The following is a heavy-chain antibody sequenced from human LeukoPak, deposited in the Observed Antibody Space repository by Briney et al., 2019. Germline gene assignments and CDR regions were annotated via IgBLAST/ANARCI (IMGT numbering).Heavy chain of an antibody. V-gene: IGHV1-69*13. D-gene: IGHD6-19*01. CDR2: IIPIFGTA. J-gene: IGHJ4*02. CDR3: ARGVQGWNFDY. CDR1: GGTFSSYA. Sequence: ASVKVSCKASGGTFSSYAISWVRQAPGQGLEWMGGIIPIFGTANYAQKLQSRVTITADESTSTAYMELSSLRSEDTAVYYCARGVQGWNFDYWGQGTLVTVSS.